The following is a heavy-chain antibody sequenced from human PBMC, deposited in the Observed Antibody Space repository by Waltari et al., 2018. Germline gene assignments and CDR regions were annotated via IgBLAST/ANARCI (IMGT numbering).Heavy chain of an antibody. D-gene: IGHD3-10*02. V-gene: IGHV4-34*01. CDR3: ARLSCSGTPQWNFDF. CDR1: GGSFSDDY. CDR2: INHSGRT. J-gene: IGHJ2*01. Sequence: QVQLQQWGAGLLKPSETLSLTCSVYGGSFSDDYWTWIRQPPGKGLEWIVEINHSGRTNSHPSLKSRLTIPVDTSKSQFSLRLRSVTAADTAVYYCARLSCSGTPQWNFDFWGRGTLVTVSS.